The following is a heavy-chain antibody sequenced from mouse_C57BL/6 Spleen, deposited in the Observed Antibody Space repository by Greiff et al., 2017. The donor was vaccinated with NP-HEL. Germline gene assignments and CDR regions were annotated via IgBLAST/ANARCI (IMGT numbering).Heavy chain of an antibody. CDR2: IYPGSGST. CDR1: GYTFTSYW. J-gene: IGHJ4*01. Sequence: QVQLQQPGAELVKPGASVKMSCKASGYTFTSYWITWVKQRPGQGLEWIGDIYPGSGSTNYNEKFKSKATLTVDTSSSTAYMQLSSLTSEDSAVYYCARDYYGGRLYYAMDYWGQGTSVTVSS. D-gene: IGHD1-1*01. CDR3: ARDYYGGRLYYAMDY. V-gene: IGHV1-55*01.